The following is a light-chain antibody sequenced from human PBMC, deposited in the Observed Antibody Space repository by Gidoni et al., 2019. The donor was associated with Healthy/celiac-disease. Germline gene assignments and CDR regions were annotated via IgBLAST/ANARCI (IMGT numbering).Light chain of an antibody. CDR1: KLGDKY. Sequence: SYELTQPPSVSVSPGQIASITCSGDKLGDKYACWYQQKPGQSPVLVIYQDSKRPSGTPERFSGSNSGNTATLTISGTQAMDEADYYCQAWDSSLYVFGTGTKVTVL. V-gene: IGLV3-1*01. J-gene: IGLJ1*01. CDR2: QDS. CDR3: QAWDSSLYV.